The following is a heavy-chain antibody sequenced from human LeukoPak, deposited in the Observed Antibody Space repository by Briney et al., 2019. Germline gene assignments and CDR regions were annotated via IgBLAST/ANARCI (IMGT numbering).Heavy chain of an antibody. CDR1: GFTVSSNH. V-gene: IGHV3-66*01. D-gene: IGHD3-16*01. CDR3: ARDRGIIPYGMDV. Sequence: GGSLRLSCAASGFTVSSNHMSWVRQAPGKGLEWVSVIYSGGSTYYADSVKGRFTISRDNSKNTLYLQMNSLRAEDTAVYYCARDRGIIPYGMDVWGPGTTVTVSS. CDR2: IYSGGST. J-gene: IGHJ6*02.